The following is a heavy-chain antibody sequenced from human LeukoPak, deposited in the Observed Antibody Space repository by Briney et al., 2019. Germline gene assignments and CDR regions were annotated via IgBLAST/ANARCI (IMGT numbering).Heavy chain of an antibody. V-gene: IGHV3-33*01. D-gene: IGHD3-3*01. Sequence: QPGGSLRLSCAASGFTFSSCGMHWVRQAPGKGLEWVAVIWYDGSNKYYADSVKGRFTISRDNSKNTLYLQMNSLRAEDTAVYYCARGDYDFWSAPDYWGQGTLVTVSS. CDR1: GFTFSSCG. J-gene: IGHJ4*02. CDR2: IWYDGSNK. CDR3: ARGDYDFWSAPDY.